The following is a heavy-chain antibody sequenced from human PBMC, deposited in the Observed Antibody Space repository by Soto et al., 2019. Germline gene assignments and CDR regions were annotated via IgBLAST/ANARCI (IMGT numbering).Heavy chain of an antibody. Sequence: GGSLRLSCAASGFTFSSYSMNWVRQAPGKGLEWVSSISSSSSYIYYADSAKGRFTISRDNAKNSLYLQMNSLRAEDTAVYYCARGGYDILTGPKPYDMDVWGQGTTVTVSS. D-gene: IGHD3-9*01. V-gene: IGHV3-21*01. CDR2: ISSSSSYI. J-gene: IGHJ6*02. CDR1: GFTFSSYS. CDR3: ARGGYDILTGPKPYDMDV.